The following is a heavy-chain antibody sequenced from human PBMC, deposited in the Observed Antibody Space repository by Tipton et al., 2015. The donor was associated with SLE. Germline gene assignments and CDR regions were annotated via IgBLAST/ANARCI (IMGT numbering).Heavy chain of an antibody. V-gene: IGHV3-7*03. CDR1: GFSFSSYA. Sequence: GSLRLSCAASGFSFSSYAMTWVRQVPGKGLEWVANIKQDGSEKYYVDSVKGRFTISRDNAKNSLFLQMSSLRAEDTAVYYCARTRTVATIRYYFDFWGQGTLVTVSS. CDR2: IKQDGSEK. J-gene: IGHJ4*02. CDR3: ARTRTVATIRYYFDF. D-gene: IGHD5-12*01.